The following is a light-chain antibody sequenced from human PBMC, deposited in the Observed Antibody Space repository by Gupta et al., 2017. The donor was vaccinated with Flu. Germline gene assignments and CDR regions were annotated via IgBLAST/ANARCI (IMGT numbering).Light chain of an antibody. Sequence: GERVPTPCRASQGISNYVAWYQQTPGKVPKPLIYSTSTVQSGVPSRFSGSGSGTVFTLTISSLQPEDAATYYCLQYNSAPYTFGQGTQLEIK. J-gene: IGKJ2*01. V-gene: IGKV1-27*01. CDR3: LQYNSAPYT. CDR1: QGISNY. CDR2: STS.